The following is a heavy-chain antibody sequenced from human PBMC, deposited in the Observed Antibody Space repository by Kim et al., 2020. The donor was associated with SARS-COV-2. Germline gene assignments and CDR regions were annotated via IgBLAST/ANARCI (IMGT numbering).Heavy chain of an antibody. D-gene: IGHD5-12*01. CDR2: A. Sequence: ANYAQKFQGRGTITADESTSTAYMELSSLRSEDTAVYYCARDRGGYDLGPWGQGTLVTVSS. J-gene: IGHJ5*02. CDR3: ARDRGGYDLGP. V-gene: IGHV1-69*01.